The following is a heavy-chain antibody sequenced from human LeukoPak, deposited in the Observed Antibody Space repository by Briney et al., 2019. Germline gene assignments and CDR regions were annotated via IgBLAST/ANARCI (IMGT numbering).Heavy chain of an antibody. Sequence: GGSLRLSCAASGFTFSSFGMNWVRQAPGKGLEWVSAISGSGGRTSYADSVKGRFTMSRDNSKNTLYLQMNSLRAEDTAVYYCARDGLAYGSGAYYISDYWGQGTLVTVSS. V-gene: IGHV3-23*01. CDR1: GFTFSSFG. CDR2: ISGSGGRT. CDR3: ARDGLAYGSGAYYISDY. D-gene: IGHD3-10*01. J-gene: IGHJ4*02.